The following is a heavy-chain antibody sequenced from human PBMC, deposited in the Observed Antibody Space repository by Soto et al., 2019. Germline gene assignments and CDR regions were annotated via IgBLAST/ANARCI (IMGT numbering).Heavy chain of an antibody. D-gene: IGHD3-3*01. Sequence: GESLKISCKGSGYSFTSYWIGWVRQMPGKGLEWMGIIYPGDSDTRYSPSFQGQVTISADKSISTAYLQWSSLKASDTAMYYCARTYYDFWSGYLFDYWGQGTLVTVPQ. CDR3: ARTYYDFWSGYLFDY. J-gene: IGHJ4*02. CDR2: IYPGDSDT. V-gene: IGHV5-51*01. CDR1: GYSFTSYW.